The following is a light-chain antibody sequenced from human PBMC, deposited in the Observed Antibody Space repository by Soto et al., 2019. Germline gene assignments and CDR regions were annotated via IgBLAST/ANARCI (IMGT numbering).Light chain of an antibody. Sequence: EIVMTQSPATLSVSPGERATLSCRASQSVSSNLAWYQQKPGQAPRLLMSAASTRASDVPARFSGSGSGTEFTLTXXXXXXEDFALYYCQQXXXWPTFGQX. V-gene: IGKV3-15*01. J-gene: IGKJ1*01. CDR1: QSVSSN. CDR2: AAS. CDR3: QQXXXWPT.